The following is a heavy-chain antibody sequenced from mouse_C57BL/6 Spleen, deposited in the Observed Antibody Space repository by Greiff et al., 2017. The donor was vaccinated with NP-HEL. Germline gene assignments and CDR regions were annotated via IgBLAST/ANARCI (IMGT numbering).Heavy chain of an antibody. J-gene: IGHJ4*01. CDR1: GYTFTDYE. CDR2: IDPETGGT. V-gene: IGHV1-15*01. D-gene: IGHD4-1*01. Sequence: VKLMESGAELVRPGASVTLSCKASGYTFTDYEMHWVKQTPVHGLEWIGAIDPETGGTAYNQKFKGKAILTADKSSSTAYMELRSLTSEDSAVYYCTRDWADGGNYAMDYWGQGTSVTVSS. CDR3: TRDWADGGNYAMDY.